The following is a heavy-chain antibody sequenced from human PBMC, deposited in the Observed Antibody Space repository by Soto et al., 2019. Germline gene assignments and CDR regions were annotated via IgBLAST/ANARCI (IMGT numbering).Heavy chain of an antibody. CDR3: AKAGSSWPFYFDN. D-gene: IGHD6-13*01. V-gene: IGHV3-23*01. Sequence: GGSLRLSCAASGFTFRSYGMNWVRQAPGKGLEWVSSITGGGGRTYYADSVKGRLTISRDNSKNTVYLQMNSLRAEDTAAYYCAKAGSSWPFYFDNWGQGTLVTVSS. CDR1: GFTFRSYG. J-gene: IGHJ4*02. CDR2: ITGGGGRT.